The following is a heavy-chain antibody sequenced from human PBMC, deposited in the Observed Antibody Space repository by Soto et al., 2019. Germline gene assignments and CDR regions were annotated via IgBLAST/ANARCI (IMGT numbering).Heavy chain of an antibody. CDR1: GFTFSSYA. Sequence: QVQLVESGGGVVQPGRSLRLSCAASGFTFSSYAMHWVRQAPGKGLEWVAVISYDGSNKYYADSVKGRFTISRDNSKNSLYLQMTSLRGEDTAVYYCRVPLKITMVRGDPYYYGMDVWGQGTTVTVSS. D-gene: IGHD3-10*01. CDR2: ISYDGSNK. CDR3: RVPLKITMVRGDPYYYGMDV. V-gene: IGHV3-30-3*01. J-gene: IGHJ6*02.